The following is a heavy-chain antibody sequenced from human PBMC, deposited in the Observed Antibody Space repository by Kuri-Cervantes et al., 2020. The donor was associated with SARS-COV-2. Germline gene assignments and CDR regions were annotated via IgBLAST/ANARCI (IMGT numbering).Heavy chain of an antibody. CDR2: IWYDGKNE. J-gene: IGHJ6*03. CDR1: GLTFSNYA. CDR3: ARGAASYYMDV. V-gene: IGHV3-33*08. D-gene: IGHD3-16*01. Sequence: GGSLRLSCVASGLTFSNYAIHWVRQAPGKGLEWVAVIWYDGKNEYYAGSVKGRFTISRDNSRNTVLLQMNILRAEDTAIYYCARGAASYYMDVWGTGTTVTVSS.